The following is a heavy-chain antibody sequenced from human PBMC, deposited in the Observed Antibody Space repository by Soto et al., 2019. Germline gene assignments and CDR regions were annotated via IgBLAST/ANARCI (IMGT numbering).Heavy chain of an antibody. CDR1: GFTFGDSY. V-gene: IGHV3-11*06. CDR3: VRGGGGGLFDP. CDR2: ISPGSRYP. D-gene: IGHD2-15*01. J-gene: IGHJ5*02. Sequence: LRLSCAGSGFTFGDSYMSWIRQAPGKGLEWLSYISPGSRYPAYADSVKGRFTIPRDNAKRSLYLQMMSLTAEDTAIYYCVRGGGGGLFDPWGQGTMVTVS.